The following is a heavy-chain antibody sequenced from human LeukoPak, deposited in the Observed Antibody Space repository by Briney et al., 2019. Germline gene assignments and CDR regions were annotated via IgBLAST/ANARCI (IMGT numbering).Heavy chain of an antibody. D-gene: IGHD3-22*01. V-gene: IGHV3-33*01. CDR3: ARDFLSDYYDSSGVFDY. CDR2: IWYDGSNK. J-gene: IGHJ4*02. Sequence: GGSLRLSCAASGFTFSSYGMHWVRQAPGKGLEWVVVIWYDGSNKYYADSVKGRFTISRDNSKNTLYLQMNSLRAEDTAVYYCARDFLSDYYDSSGVFDYWGQGTLVTVSS. CDR1: GFTFSSYG.